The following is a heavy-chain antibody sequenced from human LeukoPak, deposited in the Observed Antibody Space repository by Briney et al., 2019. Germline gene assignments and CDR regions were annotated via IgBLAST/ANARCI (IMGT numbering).Heavy chain of an antibody. CDR1: GFTFSSYA. Sequence: PGGSLRLSCATSGFTFSSYAMHWVRQAPGKGLEWVAVISYDETNKYYADSVKGRFTISRDNSKNTLYLQMNSLRAEDTAVYYCARGYDWSGFDYWGQGTLVTVSS. J-gene: IGHJ4*02. CDR2: ISYDETNK. CDR3: ARGYDWSGFDY. D-gene: IGHD3-3*01. V-gene: IGHV3-30*04.